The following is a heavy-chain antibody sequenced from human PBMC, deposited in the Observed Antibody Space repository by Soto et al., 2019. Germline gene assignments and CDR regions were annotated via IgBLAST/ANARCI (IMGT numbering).Heavy chain of an antibody. CDR2: IYYSGST. Sequence: QVQLQESGPGLVKPSETLSLTCTVSGGSISNHYWSWIRQPPGKGLELIGYIYYSGSTNYNPSLRSRVTISVDTSENQVSLRLSCGTAADTGVYYCARWVGHFDFWGPGTLVTVSS. CDR3: ARWVGHFDF. J-gene: IGHJ4*02. V-gene: IGHV4-59*08. CDR1: GGSISNHY. D-gene: IGHD1-26*01.